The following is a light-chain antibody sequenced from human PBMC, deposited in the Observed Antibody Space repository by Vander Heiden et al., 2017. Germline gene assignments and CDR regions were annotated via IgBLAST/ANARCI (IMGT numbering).Light chain of an antibody. CDR3: NSRDTSGDHVV. CDR2: GNN. J-gene: IGLJ2*01. Sequence: SSELTQDPAVPVALGQTVRITCQGDSLRNYYASWYLQKPGQAPVLVIYGNNNRPSGIPDRFSGSSSGDTTSLTITGAQAGDEADYYCNSRDTSGDHVVFGGGTKLTVL. CDR1: SLRNYY. V-gene: IGLV3-19*01.